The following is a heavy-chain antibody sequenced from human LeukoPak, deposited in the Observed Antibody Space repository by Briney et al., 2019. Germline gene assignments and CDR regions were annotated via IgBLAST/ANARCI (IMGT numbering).Heavy chain of an antibody. J-gene: IGHJ5*02. CDR2: ISASGTYI. Sequence: GGSLRLSCAASGFTFSNYSMNWVRQAPGKGLEWGSSISASGTYIYYADSAKRRFTISRDNAKSSLYLQMNSLRDEDTAVYYCARDPSLVPEAVNWFDPWGQGTLVTVSS. CDR3: ARDPSLVPEAVNWFDP. D-gene: IGHD2-2*01. V-gene: IGHV3-21*01. CDR1: GFTFSNYS.